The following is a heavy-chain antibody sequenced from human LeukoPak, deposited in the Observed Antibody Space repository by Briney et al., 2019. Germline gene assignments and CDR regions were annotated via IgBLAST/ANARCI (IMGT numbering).Heavy chain of an antibody. Sequence: GGSLRPSCAASGFTFSSYWMHWVRQVPGKGLVCVSRITSDGSSTSYADSVRGRFTISRDNAKNTVYLQMNSLRAEDTAVYYCARDLTGSVFDFWGQGTLVTVSS. CDR2: ITSDGSST. CDR1: GFTFSSYW. D-gene: IGHD4/OR15-4a*01. J-gene: IGHJ4*02. CDR3: ARDLTGSVFDF. V-gene: IGHV3-74*01.